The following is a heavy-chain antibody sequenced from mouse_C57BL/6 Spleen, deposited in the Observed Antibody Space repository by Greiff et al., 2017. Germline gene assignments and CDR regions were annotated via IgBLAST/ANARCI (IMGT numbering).Heavy chain of an antibody. J-gene: IGHJ2*01. D-gene: IGHD3-2*02. V-gene: IGHV5-17*01. CDR1: GFTFSDYG. Sequence: DVMLVESGGGLVKPGGSLKLSCAASGFTFSDYGMHWVRQAPEKGLEWVAYISSGSSTIYYADTVKGRFTISRDNAKNTLFLQMTSLRSEDTAMYYCAKTAQAEPYYFDYWGQGTTLTVSS. CDR3: AKTAQAEPYYFDY. CDR2: ISSGSSTI.